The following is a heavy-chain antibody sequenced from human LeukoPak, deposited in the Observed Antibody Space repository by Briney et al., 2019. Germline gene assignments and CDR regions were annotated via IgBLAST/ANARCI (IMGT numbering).Heavy chain of an antibody. J-gene: IGHJ4*02. V-gene: IGHV1-8*01. CDR3: ARGRGISGRPGATSGLGY. CDR2: MNPNRGNT. Sequence: AASVKVSCKASGYTFTSYDINWVRQATGQGLEWMGWMNPNRGNTGYAQKLQGRVTITRDTSISTAYMELSSLRSEDTAVYYCARGRGISGRPGATSGLGYWGQGTLVTVSS. D-gene: IGHD1-26*01. CDR1: GYTFTSYD.